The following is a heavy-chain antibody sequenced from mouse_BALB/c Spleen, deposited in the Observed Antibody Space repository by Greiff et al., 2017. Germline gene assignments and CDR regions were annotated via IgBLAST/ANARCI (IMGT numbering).Heavy chain of an antibody. CDR2: ISSGGST. V-gene: IGHV5-6-5*01. Sequence: EVMLVESGGGLVKPGGSLKLSCAASGFTFSSYAMSWVRQTPEKRLEWVASISSGGSTYYPDSVKGRFTISRDNARNILYLQMSSLRSEDTAMYYCAKEGLRGSSYWFAYWGQGTLVTVSA. D-gene: IGHD1-1*01. J-gene: IGHJ3*01. CDR1: GFTFSSYA. CDR3: AKEGLRGSSYWFAY.